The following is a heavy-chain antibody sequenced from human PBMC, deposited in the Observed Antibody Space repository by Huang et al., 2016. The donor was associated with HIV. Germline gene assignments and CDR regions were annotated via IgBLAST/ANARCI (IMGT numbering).Heavy chain of an antibody. Sequence: QVQLVQSGAEVKKPGASVKVSCKASGFNFNNYVNWVRQASGQGLEWMGWMNPKSGKTGYEQKFQGRVTITRNTSITTAYMELRSLRSEDTAVYYCARARGFLYDSTGYYSRYYFDSWGQGTLVTISS. CDR2: MNPKSGKT. CDR3: ARARGFLYDSTGYYSRYYFDS. D-gene: IGHD3-22*01. CDR1: GFNFNNYV. J-gene: IGHJ4*02. V-gene: IGHV1-8*03.